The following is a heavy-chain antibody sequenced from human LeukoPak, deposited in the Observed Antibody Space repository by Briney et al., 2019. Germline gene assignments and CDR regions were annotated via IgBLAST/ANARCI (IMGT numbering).Heavy chain of an antibody. D-gene: IGHD5-24*01. CDR1: GFTFSIYW. CDR3: ARRWKLSLDV. J-gene: IGHJ6*02. V-gene: IGHV3-7*01. CDR2: IKEDGSVK. Sequence: GGSLRLSYAASGFTFSIYWMTWVRQAPGKGLEWVANIKEDGSVKYYVDSVKGRFTISRDNAKKSLYLQMNNLRGEDTAVYFCARRWKLSLDVWGQGTTVTVSS.